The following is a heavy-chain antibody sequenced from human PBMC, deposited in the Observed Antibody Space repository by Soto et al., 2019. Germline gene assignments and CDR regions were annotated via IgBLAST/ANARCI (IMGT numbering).Heavy chain of an antibody. CDR2: IYPGDSDT. V-gene: IGHV5-51*01. J-gene: IGHJ5*02. Sequence: GESLKISCKGSGYSFTSYWIGWVRQMPGKGLEWMGIIYPGDSDTRYSPSFQGQVTISADKSISTAYLQWSSLKASDTAMYYCARHKYGGYSPNWFDPWGQGTLVTVSS. D-gene: IGHD5-12*01. CDR3: ARHKYGGYSPNWFDP. CDR1: GYSFTSYW.